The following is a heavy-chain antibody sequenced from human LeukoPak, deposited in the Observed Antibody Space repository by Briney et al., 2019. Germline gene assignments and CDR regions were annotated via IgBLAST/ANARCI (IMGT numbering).Heavy chain of an antibody. CDR1: GYTFTGYY. CDR3: ARVIVGHWNYFDY. CDR2: INPNSGGT. J-gene: IGHJ4*02. D-gene: IGHD1-26*01. Sequence: ASVKVSCKASGYTFTGYYMHWVRQAPGQGLEWMGWINPNSGGTNYAQKFQGRVTMTRDTSISTAYMKLSRLRSDDTAVYYCARVIVGHWNYFDYWGQGTLVTVSS. V-gene: IGHV1-2*02.